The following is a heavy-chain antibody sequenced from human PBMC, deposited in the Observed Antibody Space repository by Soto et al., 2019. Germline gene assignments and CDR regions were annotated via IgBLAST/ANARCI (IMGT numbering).Heavy chain of an antibody. V-gene: IGHV4-4*07. Sequence: PSETLSLTCTVSGGSISSYYWSWIRQPAGKGLEWIGRIYISGSTNYNPSLKSRVTMSVDTSKNQFSLKLSSVTAADTAVYYCARDSHYYDSSGPDQAYYYYGMDVWGQGTTVTVSS. CDR3: ARDSHYYDSSGPDQAYYYYGMDV. D-gene: IGHD3-22*01. CDR1: GGSISSYY. J-gene: IGHJ6*02. CDR2: IYISGST.